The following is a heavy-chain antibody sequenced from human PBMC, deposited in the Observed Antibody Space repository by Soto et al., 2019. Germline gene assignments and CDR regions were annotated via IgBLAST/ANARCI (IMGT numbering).Heavy chain of an antibody. D-gene: IGHD4-17*01. Sequence: QVQLVQSGAEVKKPGASVKVSCKASGYTFTSYDINWVRQATGQGLEWMGWMNPNSGNTGYAQKFQGRVTMTKNTAISTADMAVSSLRSEDKAVYYCARTLYGDNVDYWGQGTLVTVSS. J-gene: IGHJ4*02. CDR1: GYTFTSYD. V-gene: IGHV1-8*01. CDR3: ARTLYGDNVDY. CDR2: MNPNSGNT.